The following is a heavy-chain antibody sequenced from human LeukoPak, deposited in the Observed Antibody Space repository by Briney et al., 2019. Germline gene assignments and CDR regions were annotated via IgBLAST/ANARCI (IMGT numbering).Heavy chain of an antibody. CDR1: GFTFSTYA. V-gene: IGHV3-48*02. Sequence: GGSLRLSCAASGFTFSTYAMSWVRQAPGKGLEWVSYITSSSSTIYYADSVRGRFTISRDNAKNSLYLQMNSLRDEDTAVYYCARDQYSSTWYRGAFDVWGQGTMVSVSP. J-gene: IGHJ3*01. CDR2: ITSSSSTI. CDR3: ARDQYSSTWYRGAFDV. D-gene: IGHD6-13*01.